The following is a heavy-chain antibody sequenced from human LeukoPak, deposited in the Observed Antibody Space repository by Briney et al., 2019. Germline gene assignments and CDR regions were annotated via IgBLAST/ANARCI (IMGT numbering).Heavy chain of an antibody. V-gene: IGHV4-34*01. CDR1: GGSFSGYY. J-gene: IGHJ6*03. CDR2: INHSGGT. D-gene: IGHD3-10*01. Sequence: SETLSLTCAVYGGSFSGYYWSWIRQPPGKGLEWIGEINHSGGTNYNPSLKSRVTISVDTSKNQFSLKLTSVTAADTAVYYCARGGGYYYMDVWGKGTTVTVSS. CDR3: ARGGGYYYMDV.